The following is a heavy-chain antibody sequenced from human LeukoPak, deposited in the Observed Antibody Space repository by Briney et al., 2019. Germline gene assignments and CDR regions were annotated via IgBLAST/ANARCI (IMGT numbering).Heavy chain of an antibody. CDR3: AWGELELTEFDY. Sequence: SETLSLTCAVYGGSLSGYYWSWIRQPPGKGLEWIGEINHSGSTNYNPSLKSRVTISVDTSKNQFSLKLSSVTAADTAVYYCAWGELELTEFDYWGQGTLVTVSS. CDR2: INHSGST. CDR1: GGSLSGYY. D-gene: IGHD1-7*01. J-gene: IGHJ4*02. V-gene: IGHV4-34*01.